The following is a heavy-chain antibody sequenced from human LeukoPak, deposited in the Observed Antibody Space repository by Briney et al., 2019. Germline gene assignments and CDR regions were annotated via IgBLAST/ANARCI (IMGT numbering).Heavy chain of an antibody. Sequence: SETLSLTCTVSGGSISSGSYYWSWIRQPAGKGLEWIGRIYTSGSTNYNPSLKSRVTISVDTSKNQFSLKLSSVTAADTAVYYCARVHGPRPDYWGQGTLVTVSS. V-gene: IGHV4-61*02. CDR3: ARVHGPRPDY. J-gene: IGHJ4*02. CDR1: GGSISSGSYY. CDR2: IYTSGST.